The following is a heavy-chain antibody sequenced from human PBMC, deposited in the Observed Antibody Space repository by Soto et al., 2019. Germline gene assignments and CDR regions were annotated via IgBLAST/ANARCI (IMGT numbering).Heavy chain of an antibody. V-gene: IGHV1-18*04. CDR3: AREGGYRNNGVCQSPLAS. Sequence: ASVKVSCKASGYTFTSYGISWVRQAPGQGLEWMGWISAYNGNTNYAQKLQGRVTMTTDTSTSTAYMELRSLRSDDTAVYYCAREGGYRNNGVCQSPLASWGQGTMVTVYS. J-gene: IGHJ4*02. CDR2: ISAYNGNT. D-gene: IGHD2-8*01. CDR1: GYTFTSYG.